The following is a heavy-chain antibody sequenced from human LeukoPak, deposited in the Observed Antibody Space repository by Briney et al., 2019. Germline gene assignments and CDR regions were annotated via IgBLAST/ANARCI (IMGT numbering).Heavy chain of an antibody. CDR3: ARHHQYPITYYMDV. J-gene: IGHJ6*03. V-gene: IGHV1-2*06. Sequence: ASVKVSCKASGYTFTGYYMHWVRQAPGQGLEWMGRINPNSGGTNYAQKLQGRITMTTDTSTSTAYMELRSLRSDDTAVYYCARHHQYPITYYMDVWGKGTTVTVSS. CDR2: INPNSGGT. CDR1: GYTFTGYY. D-gene: IGHD3-10*01.